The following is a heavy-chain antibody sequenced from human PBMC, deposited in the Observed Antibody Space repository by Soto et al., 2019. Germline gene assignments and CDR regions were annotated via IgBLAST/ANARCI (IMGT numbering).Heavy chain of an antibody. Sequence: PSETLSLTCTVSGGSISSDYWSWIRQPPGKGLEWIGYIYYSGSTNYNPSLKSRVTISVDTSKNQFSLKLSSVTAADTAVYYCARDGIAVAGTHSDWGQGTLVTVSS. V-gene: IGHV4-59*01. CDR1: GGSISSDY. J-gene: IGHJ4*02. CDR2: IYYSGST. D-gene: IGHD6-19*01. CDR3: ARDGIAVAGTHSD.